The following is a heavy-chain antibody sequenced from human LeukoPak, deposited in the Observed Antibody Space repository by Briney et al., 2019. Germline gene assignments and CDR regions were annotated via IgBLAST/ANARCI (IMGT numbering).Heavy chain of an antibody. D-gene: IGHD3-16*02. Sequence: GGSLRLSCTASGFTFGDYAMSWVRQAPGKGLEWVAFIRYDGSNKYYADSVKGRFTISRDNSKNTLYPQMNSLRAEDTAVYYCAKDVEGLSFYFDYWGQGTLVTVSS. J-gene: IGHJ4*02. CDR1: GFTFGDYA. V-gene: IGHV3-30*02. CDR2: IRYDGSNK. CDR3: AKDVEGLSFYFDY.